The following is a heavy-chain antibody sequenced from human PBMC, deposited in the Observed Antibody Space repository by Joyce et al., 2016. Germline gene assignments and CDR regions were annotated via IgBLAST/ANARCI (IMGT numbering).Heavy chain of an antibody. CDR2: VSSSGEST. D-gene: IGHD3-9*01. Sequence: EVQVLESGGGLVQPGGSLRLSCAVSGFILRRYDMSWVRQAPGKGVEWVSAVSSSGESTYYADSVKGRFIDSRDNSKKMLYLQRNTLRAEDTAVYYCAKASLTGYYIGAYYFDYWGQGTLVTVSS. CDR1: GFILRRYD. CDR3: AKASLTGYYIGAYYFDY. V-gene: IGHV3-23*01. J-gene: IGHJ4*02.